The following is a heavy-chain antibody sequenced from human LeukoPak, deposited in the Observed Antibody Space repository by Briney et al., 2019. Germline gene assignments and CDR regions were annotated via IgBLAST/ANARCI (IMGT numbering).Heavy chain of an antibody. D-gene: IGHD3-22*01. CDR3: ASSNYYDSSGYYH. CDR2: IYSGGST. V-gene: IGHV3-53*01. CDR1: GFTVSSNY. J-gene: IGHJ5*02. Sequence: GGSLRLSCAASGFTVSSNYMSWVRQAPGKGLEWVSVIYSGGSTYYADSVKGRFTISRDNSKNTLHLQMNSLRAEDTAVYYCASSNYYDSSGYYHWGQGTLVTVSS.